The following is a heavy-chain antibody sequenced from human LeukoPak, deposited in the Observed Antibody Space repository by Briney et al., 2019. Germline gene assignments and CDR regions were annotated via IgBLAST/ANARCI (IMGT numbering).Heavy chain of an antibody. CDR3: TIDIVVVVAALYNWFDP. J-gene: IGHJ5*02. Sequence: PGGSLRLSCAASGFTFSNAWMSWVRQAPGKGLEWVGRIKSKTDGGTTDYAAPVKGRFTISRDDSKNTLYLQMNSLKTEDTAVYYCTIDIVVVVAALYNWFDPWGQGTLVTVSS. D-gene: IGHD2-15*01. CDR2: IKSKTDGGTT. V-gene: IGHV3-15*01. CDR1: GFTFSNAW.